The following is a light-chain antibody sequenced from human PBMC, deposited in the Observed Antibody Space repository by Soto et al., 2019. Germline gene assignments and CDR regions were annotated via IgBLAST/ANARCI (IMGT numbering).Light chain of an antibody. CDR3: HKYGSSPHP. Sequence: EIVLTQSPGTLSLSPGERATLSCSARQSVCGSFLAWYQQKPGQSPRLLISGASSRATGIPDRFSGSGSGTDFPLTLSRLEPEDFAVYYCHKYGSSPHPFGQGTQLELK. CDR1: QSVCGSF. V-gene: IGKV3-20*01. CDR2: GAS. J-gene: IGKJ2*01.